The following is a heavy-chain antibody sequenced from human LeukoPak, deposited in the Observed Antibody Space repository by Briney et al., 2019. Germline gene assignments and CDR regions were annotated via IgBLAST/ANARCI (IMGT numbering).Heavy chain of an antibody. D-gene: IGHD6-19*01. CDR2: INPSGGST. CDR1: GYTFTSYY. Sequence: ASVKVSCKASGYTFTSYYMHLVRQAPGRGLEWMGIINPSGGSTSYAQKFQGRVTMTRDTSTSTVYMELSSLRSEDTAVYYCARDLWQWPDSIDILGQGTMVTVSS. V-gene: IGHV1-46*01. CDR3: ARDLWQWPDSIDI. J-gene: IGHJ3*02.